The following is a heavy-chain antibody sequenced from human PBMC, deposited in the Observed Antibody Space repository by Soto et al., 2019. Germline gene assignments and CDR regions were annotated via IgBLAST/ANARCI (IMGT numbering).Heavy chain of an antibody. J-gene: IGHJ4*02. D-gene: IGHD3-22*01. CDR2: IYYTGTT. Sequence: QVQLQESGPGLVKPSETLSLNCSVSGGSLSTYYWGWIRQPPGKGLEWIGYIYYTGTTNYHPSLRIRVTISVDTSKNQFSLKLSSVTAADTAVYYCARLGGYYQAFDSWGQGTLVTVSS. V-gene: IGHV4-59*08. CDR3: ARLGGYYQAFDS. CDR1: GGSLSTYY.